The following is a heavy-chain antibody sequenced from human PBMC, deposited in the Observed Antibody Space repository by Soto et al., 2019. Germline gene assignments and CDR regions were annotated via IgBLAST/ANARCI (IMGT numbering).Heavy chain of an antibody. CDR2: IWYDGSNA. J-gene: IGHJ4*02. Sequence: GGSRRLCYAASGCPFSIFGVHWGRLVPGKGLEWAAIIWYDGSNAYYADSVRGRFTISRDNSKNTVYLQMNSLRAEDTAVYYCARDKGSSTVVSGISQEGYFDSWGQGP. V-gene: IGHV3-33*01. CDR3: ARDKGSSTVVSGISQEGYFDS. CDR1: GCPFSIFG. D-gene: IGHD6-19*01.